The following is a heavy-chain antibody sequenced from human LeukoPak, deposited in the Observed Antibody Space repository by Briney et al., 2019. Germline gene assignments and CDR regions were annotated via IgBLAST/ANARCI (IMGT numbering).Heavy chain of an antibody. J-gene: IGHJ4*02. Sequence: SETLSLTCTVSGGSVSSSSYYWGWIRQPPGKGLEWIGSIYYSGSTYYNPSLKSRVTISVDTSKNQFSLKLSSVTAADTAVYYSARHVKVALVDYWGQGTLVTVSS. CDR2: IYYSGST. CDR3: ARHVKVALVDY. CDR1: GGSVSSSSYY. V-gene: IGHV4-39*01.